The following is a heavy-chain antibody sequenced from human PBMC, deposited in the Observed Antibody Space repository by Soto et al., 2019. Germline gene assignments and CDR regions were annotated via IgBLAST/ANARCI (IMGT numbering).Heavy chain of an antibody. D-gene: IGHD3-22*01. V-gene: IGHV1-69*13. Sequence: SVKVSCKASGGTFSSYAISWVRQAPGQGLEWMGGIIPIFGTASYAQKFQGRVTITADESTSTAYMELSSLRSEDTAVYYCASRADYYDSSGYYYLGFDYWGQGTLVTVSS. CDR3: ASRADYYDSSGYYYLGFDY. CDR2: IIPIFGTA. CDR1: GGTFSSYA. J-gene: IGHJ4*02.